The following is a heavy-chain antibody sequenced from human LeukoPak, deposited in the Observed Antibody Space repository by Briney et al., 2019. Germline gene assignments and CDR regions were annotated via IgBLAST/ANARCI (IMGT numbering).Heavy chain of an antibody. V-gene: IGHV4-59*01. CDR1: GGSISSYY. Sequence: SETLSLTCTVSGGSISSYYWSWLRQPPGKGLEWIGYIYYSGSTNYNPSLKSRVTISVDTSKNQFSLKLSSVTAADTAVYYCASSGYSSSWSLFDYWGQGTLVTVSS. J-gene: IGHJ4*02. D-gene: IGHD6-13*01. CDR3: ASSGYSSSWSLFDY. CDR2: IYYSGST.